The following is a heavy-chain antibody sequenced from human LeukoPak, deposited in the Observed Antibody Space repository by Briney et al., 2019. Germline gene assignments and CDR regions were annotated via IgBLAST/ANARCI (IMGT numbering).Heavy chain of an antibody. CDR2: IKQDGSEK. J-gene: IGHJ4*02. CDR3: ASLDW. CDR1: GFSFGNYW. V-gene: IGHV3-7*01. Sequence: PGGSLRLSCAASGFSFGNYWMNWVRQAPGKGLEWVANIKQDGSEKYYVDSVKGRFTISRDNAKNSLYLQMNSLTAEDTAVYYCASLDWWGQGTLVTVSS.